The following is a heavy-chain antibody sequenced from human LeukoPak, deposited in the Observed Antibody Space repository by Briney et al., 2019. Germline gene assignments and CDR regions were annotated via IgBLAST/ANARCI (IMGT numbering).Heavy chain of an antibody. Sequence: PGESLKISCKGSGYSFTTYWIGWVRQMPGKGLEWMGIIYPGDSDTRCSPSFQGQVTISADKSISTAYLQWSSLKASDTAMYYCARRGYCSGGSCYSAAFDIWGQGTMVTASS. CDR3: ARRGYCSGGSCYSAAFDI. CDR1: GYSFTTYW. J-gene: IGHJ3*02. V-gene: IGHV5-51*01. D-gene: IGHD2-15*01. CDR2: IYPGDSDT.